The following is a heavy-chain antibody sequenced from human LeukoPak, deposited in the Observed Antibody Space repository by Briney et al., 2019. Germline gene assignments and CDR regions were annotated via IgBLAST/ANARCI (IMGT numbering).Heavy chain of an antibody. J-gene: IGHJ6*02. Sequence: GGSLRLSCAASGFTFSSYEMNWVRQAPGKGLEWVSSISSSSSYIYYADSVKGRFTISRDNAKNSLYLQMNSLRAEDTAVYYCARGFYYDSSGPFYYYYGMDVWGQGTTVTVSS. D-gene: IGHD3-22*01. CDR1: GFTFSSYE. V-gene: IGHV3-21*01. CDR2: ISSSSSYI. CDR3: ARGFYYDSSGPFYYYYGMDV.